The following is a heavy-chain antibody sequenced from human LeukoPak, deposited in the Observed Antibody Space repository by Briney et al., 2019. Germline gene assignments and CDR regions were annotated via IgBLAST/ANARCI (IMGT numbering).Heavy chain of an antibody. CDR2: IRNDGSTK. J-gene: IGHJ4*02. Sequence: GGSLRLSCAASGFTFSNFGMHWVRQAPGKGLEWVAFIRNDGSTKYYADSVKGRFTISRDNAKNSLYLQMNSLRAEDTAVYYCARGYSSGWPPFDYWGQGTLVTVSS. V-gene: IGHV3-30*02. D-gene: IGHD6-19*01. CDR1: GFTFSNFG. CDR3: ARGYSSGWPPFDY.